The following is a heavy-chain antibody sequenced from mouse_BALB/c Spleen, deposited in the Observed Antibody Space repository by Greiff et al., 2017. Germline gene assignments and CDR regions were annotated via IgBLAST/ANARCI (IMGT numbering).Heavy chain of an antibody. CDR1: GFTFSSYA. CDR2: ISSGGSYT. Sequence: EVQGVESGGGLVKPGGSLKLSCAASGFTFSSYAMSWVRQSPEKRLEWVAEISSGGSYTYYPDTVTGRFTISRDNAKNTLYLEMSSLRSEDTAVYYCASDPPHTTATRGWYFDVWGAGTTVTVSS. D-gene: IGHD1-2*01. CDR3: ASDPPHTTATRGWYFDV. V-gene: IGHV5-9-4*01. J-gene: IGHJ1*01.